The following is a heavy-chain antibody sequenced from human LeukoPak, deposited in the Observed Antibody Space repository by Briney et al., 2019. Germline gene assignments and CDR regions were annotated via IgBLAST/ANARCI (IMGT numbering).Heavy chain of an antibody. Sequence: GGSLRLSCAASGFTVSSNYMSWVRQAPGKGLEWVSVIYSGGSTYYADSVKGRFTISRDNSKNTLYLQMNSLRAEDTAVYYCAREWFGELLYTPYYYYGMDVWGQGTTVTVSS. CDR3: AREWFGELLYTPYYYYGMDV. CDR2: IYSGGST. J-gene: IGHJ6*02. CDR1: GFTVSSNY. V-gene: IGHV3-66*01. D-gene: IGHD3-10*01.